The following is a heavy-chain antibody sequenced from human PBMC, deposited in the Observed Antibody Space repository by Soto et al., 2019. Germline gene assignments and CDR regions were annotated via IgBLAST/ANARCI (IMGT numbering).Heavy chain of an antibody. CDR1: GYTFTSYA. CDR2: INAGNGNT. Sequence: GASVKVSCKASGYTFTSYAMHWVRQAPGQRLEWMGWINAGNGNTKYSQKFQGRVTITRDTSASTAYMELSSLRSEDTAVYHCVKGDLDTAVVNSPDAFDFWGPGTMVTVSS. J-gene: IGHJ3*01. D-gene: IGHD5-18*01. V-gene: IGHV1-3*01. CDR3: VKGDLDTAVVNSPDAFDF.